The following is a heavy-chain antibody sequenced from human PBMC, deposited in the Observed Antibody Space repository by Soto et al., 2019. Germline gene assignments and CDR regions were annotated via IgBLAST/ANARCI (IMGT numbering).Heavy chain of an antibody. D-gene: IGHD4-4*01. V-gene: IGHV1-18*01. Sequence: QVQLVQSGAEVRKPGASVKVSCKTSGYTFINYAFNWVRQAPGQGLEWMGWIGPYNGNTNYAQKFQGRVTMTTDTSTATDYMELRSLRSGDTAVYYCARDSDLSNYAGDFWGQGTLVTVSS. CDR2: IGPYNGNT. J-gene: IGHJ4*02. CDR3: ARDSDLSNYAGDF. CDR1: GYTFINYA.